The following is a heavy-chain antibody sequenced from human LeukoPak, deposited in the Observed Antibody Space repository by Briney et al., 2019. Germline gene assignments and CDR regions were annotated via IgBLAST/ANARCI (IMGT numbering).Heavy chain of an antibody. V-gene: IGHV4-30-4*01. J-gene: IGHJ4*02. CDR3: ARHSPRGHDILTGYYDY. D-gene: IGHD3-9*01. CDR2: IYDSGNT. CDR1: GGSISSGDYY. Sequence: PSETLSLTCTVSGGSISSGDYYGSWFRQPPGKGLEWIGYIYDSGNTYYNPTLKSRVTISVDRSKNQFSLKLSSVTAADTAVYYCARHSPRGHDILTGYYDYWGQGTLVTVSS.